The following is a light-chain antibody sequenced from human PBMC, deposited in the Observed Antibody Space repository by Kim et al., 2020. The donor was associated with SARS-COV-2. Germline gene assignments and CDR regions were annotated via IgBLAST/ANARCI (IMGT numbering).Light chain of an antibody. J-gene: IGKJ1*01. CDR2: KAS. CDR3: QQYNSYSWT. V-gene: IGKV1-5*03. CDR1: QGISSW. Sequence: ASVGDRVTITCRASQGISSWLAWYQQKPGKAPRLLIYKASSLQNVVPSRFSGSGSGTEFTLTISSLQPDDFATYYCQQYNSYSWTFGQGTKVDIK.